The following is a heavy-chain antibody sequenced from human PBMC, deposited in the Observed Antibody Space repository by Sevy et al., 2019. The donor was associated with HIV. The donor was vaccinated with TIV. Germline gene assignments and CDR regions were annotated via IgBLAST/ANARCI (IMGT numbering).Heavy chain of an antibody. CDR3: AKESSASSGWYQGVDAFDI. CDR1: GFTFSSYA. J-gene: IGHJ3*02. Sequence: GGSLRLSCAASGFTFSSYAMSWVRQAPGKGLEWVSAISGSGGSTYYADSVKGRFTISRDNSKNTLYLQMNSLRAEDTDVYYCAKESSASSGWYQGVDAFDIWGQGTMVTVSS. V-gene: IGHV3-23*01. D-gene: IGHD6-19*01. CDR2: ISGSGGST.